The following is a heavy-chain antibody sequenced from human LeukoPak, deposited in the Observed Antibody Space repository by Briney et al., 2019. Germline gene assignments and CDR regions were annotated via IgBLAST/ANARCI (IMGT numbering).Heavy chain of an antibody. CDR1: GGSFSGYY. CDR2: ITRTGRI. J-gene: IGHJ4*02. V-gene: IGHV4-34*01. Sequence: SETLSLTCAVYGGSFSGYYWSWIRQPPEKGLDWIGEITRTGRINYNPALKGRVTISVDTSKNQFSLKLSSVTAADTAVYYCARESAGVTTYFDYWGQGTLVTVSS. D-gene: IGHD4-17*01. CDR3: ARESAGVTTYFDY.